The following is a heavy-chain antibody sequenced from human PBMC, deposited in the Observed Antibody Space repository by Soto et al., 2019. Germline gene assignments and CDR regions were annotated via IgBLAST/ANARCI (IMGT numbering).Heavy chain of an antibody. Sequence: QVQLVQSGAEVRKPGSSVKVSCKASGGTFSSTSFSWVRQAPGQGLEWMGGIITIVGTTHYAQKFQGSGTITADESTSTVYMELSSLTSDDTAVYCCARDDVGANRWFDPWGQGPLVTVSS. CDR2: IITIVGTT. J-gene: IGHJ5*02. CDR3: ARDDVGANRWFDP. D-gene: IGHD1-26*01. CDR1: GGTFSSTS. V-gene: IGHV1-69*01.